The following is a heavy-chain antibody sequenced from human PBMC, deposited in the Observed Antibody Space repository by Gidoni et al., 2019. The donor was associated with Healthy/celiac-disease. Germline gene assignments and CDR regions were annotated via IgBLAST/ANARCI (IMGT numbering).Heavy chain of an antibody. D-gene: IGHD6-19*01. CDR1: GFTFSSTA. CDR3: AKDCYSSGWCDSY. V-gene: IGHV3-23*01. J-gene: IGHJ4*02. Sequence: EVQLLESGGGMVQPGGSLRLSCAASGFTFSSTAMSWVCPAPGQGLEWVSAISGSGGSTYYADSVKGRFTISRDNSKNTLYLQMNSLRAEDTAVYYCAKDCYSSGWCDSYWGQGTLVTVSS. CDR2: ISGSGGST.